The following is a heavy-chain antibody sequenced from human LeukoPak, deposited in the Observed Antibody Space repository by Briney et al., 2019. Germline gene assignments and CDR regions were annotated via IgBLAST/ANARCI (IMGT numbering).Heavy chain of an antibody. V-gene: IGHV3-21*01. D-gene: IGHD3-10*01. CDR2: ISSSSSYI. CDR3: AREPYYYGSGSSPDYYGMDV. J-gene: IGHJ6*02. CDR1: GFTLGSYS. Sequence: PGGSLRLSCAASGFTLGSYSMNWVRQAPGKGLEWVSSISSSSSYIYYADSVKGRFTISRDNAKNSLYLQMNSLRAEDTAVYYCAREPYYYGSGSSPDYYGMDVWGQGTTVTVSS.